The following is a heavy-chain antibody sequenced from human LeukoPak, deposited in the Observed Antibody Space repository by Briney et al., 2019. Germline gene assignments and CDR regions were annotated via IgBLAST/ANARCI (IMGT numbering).Heavy chain of an antibody. CDR1: GYTFTSYD. CDR2: MNPNSGNT. Sequence: ASVKVSCKASGYTFTSYDINWVRQATGQGLEWMGWMNPNSGNTGYAQKFQGRVTMTRNTSISTAYMELSSLRSEDTAAYYCARADCSSTSCYGRRYYYYGMDVWGQGTTVTVSS. D-gene: IGHD2-2*01. V-gene: IGHV1-8*01. J-gene: IGHJ6*02. CDR3: ARADCSSTSCYGRRYYYYGMDV.